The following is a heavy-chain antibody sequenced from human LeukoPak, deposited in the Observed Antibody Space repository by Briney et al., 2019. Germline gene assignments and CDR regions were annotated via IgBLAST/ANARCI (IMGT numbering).Heavy chain of an antibody. CDR2: IRNKANNYAT. CDR3: ATSSNAYNDH. Sequence: GGSLRFSCAASGFTFSGFSLHWVRQASGKGLEWVGRIRNKANNYATTYAASVRGRFTISRDDSKNPAYLQMNSLKTEDTALYYCATSSNAYNDHWGQGTLVTVSS. D-gene: IGHD5-24*01. CDR1: GFTFSGFS. V-gene: IGHV3-73*01. J-gene: IGHJ4*02.